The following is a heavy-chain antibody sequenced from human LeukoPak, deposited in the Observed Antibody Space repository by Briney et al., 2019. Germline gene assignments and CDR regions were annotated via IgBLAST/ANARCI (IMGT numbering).Heavy chain of an antibody. D-gene: IGHD5-18*01. J-gene: IGHJ5*02. CDR3: NSGSNYEAVS. CDR2: IYYSGST. CDR1: GGSISSSSYY. Sequence: SETLSLTCTVSGGSISSSSYYWGWIRQPPGKGLEWIGSIYYSGSTYYNPSLKGRVTISVDTSKNQFSLKLSSVSAADTAFFCLNSGSNYEAVSWGQGTLVTVSS. V-gene: IGHV4-39*03.